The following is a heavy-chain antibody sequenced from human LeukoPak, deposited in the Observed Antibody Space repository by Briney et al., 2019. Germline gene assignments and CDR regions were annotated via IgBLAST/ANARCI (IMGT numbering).Heavy chain of an antibody. D-gene: IGHD3-10*01. V-gene: IGHV4-59*08. CDR2: IYYSGST. CDR1: GGSISSYY. J-gene: IGHJ4*02. Sequence: SETLSLTCTVSGGSISSYYWSWIRQPPGKGLEWVGYIYYSGSTNYNPSLKSRVTISVDTSKNQFSLKLSSVTAADTAVYYCARGGGSLIRGVYYFDYWGQGTLVTVSS. CDR3: ARGGGSLIRGVYYFDY.